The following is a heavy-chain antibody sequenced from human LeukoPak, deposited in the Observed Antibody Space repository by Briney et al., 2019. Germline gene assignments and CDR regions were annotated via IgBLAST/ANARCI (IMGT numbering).Heavy chain of an antibody. Sequence: GGSLRLSCAASGFTFSSYAMSWVRQAPGKGLEWVSAISGSGGSTYYADSVKSRFTISRDNSKNTLYLQMNSLRAEDTAVYYCAKVPGGWELYAGYFDYWGQGTLVTVSS. D-gene: IGHD1-26*01. J-gene: IGHJ4*02. CDR3: AKVPGGWELYAGYFDY. CDR1: GFTFSSYA. V-gene: IGHV3-23*01. CDR2: ISGSGGST.